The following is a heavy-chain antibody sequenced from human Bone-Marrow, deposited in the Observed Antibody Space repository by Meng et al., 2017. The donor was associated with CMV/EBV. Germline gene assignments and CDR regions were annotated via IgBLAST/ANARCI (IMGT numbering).Heavy chain of an antibody. V-gene: IGHV3-21*01. Sequence: GESLKISCAASGFTFSSYSMNWVRQAPGKGLEWVSSISSSSSYIYYADSVKGRFTISRDNAKKSLYLQMNSLRAEDTAVYYCARRYCSTTSCYGLNDYYYGMDVWGQGTTVTVSS. CDR1: GFTFSSYS. D-gene: IGHD2-2*01. CDR2: ISSSSSYI. CDR3: ARRYCSTTSCYGLNDYYYGMDV. J-gene: IGHJ6*02.